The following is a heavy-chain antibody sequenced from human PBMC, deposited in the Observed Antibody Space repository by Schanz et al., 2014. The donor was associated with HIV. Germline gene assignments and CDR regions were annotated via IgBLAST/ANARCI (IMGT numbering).Heavy chain of an antibody. J-gene: IGHJ4*02. D-gene: IGHD3-3*01. Sequence: QVHLVESGGGVAQPGRSLRLSCTASGFTFSNYGMHWVRQAPGKGLEWVSDIRAAGDTYYGDSVKGRFTVSKDISQNTVYLQMNSLRAEDTAVYYCARAPSDFWMAYFDYWGQGTLVTVSS. CDR3: ARAPSDFWMAYFDY. CDR1: GFTFSNYG. V-gene: IGHV3-NL1*01. CDR2: IRAAGDT.